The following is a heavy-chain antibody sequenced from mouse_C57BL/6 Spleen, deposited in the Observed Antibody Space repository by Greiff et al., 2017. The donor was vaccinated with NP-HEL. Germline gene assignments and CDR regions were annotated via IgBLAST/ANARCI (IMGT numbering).Heavy chain of an antibody. Sequence: VQLQQPGAELVKPGASVKMSCKASGYTFTSYWITWVKQRPGQGLEWIGDIYPGSGSTNYNEKFKSKATLTVDTSSSTAYMQVSSLTSEDSAVYYCARGATGTKDFDYWGKGTTLTVSS. J-gene: IGHJ2*01. CDR2: IYPGSGST. D-gene: IGHD4-1*01. CDR3: ARGATGTKDFDY. CDR1: GYTFTSYW. V-gene: IGHV1-55*01.